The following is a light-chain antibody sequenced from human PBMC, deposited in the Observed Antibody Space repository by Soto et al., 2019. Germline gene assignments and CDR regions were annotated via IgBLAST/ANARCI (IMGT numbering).Light chain of an antibody. CDR3: RQYGISPKP. CDR1: QSVSSTS. V-gene: IGKV3-20*01. Sequence: EIVLTQSPGTLSLSPGERATLSCRASQSVSSTSLAWYQQKPGRAPRLLMYAASTRATGIPDRFSGSGSETDFTLTISRLEPEDFAVYYCRQYGISPKPFGQGTKVEIK. CDR2: AAS. J-gene: IGKJ1*01.